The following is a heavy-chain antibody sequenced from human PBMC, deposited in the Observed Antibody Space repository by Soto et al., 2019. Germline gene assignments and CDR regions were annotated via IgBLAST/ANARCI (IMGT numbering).Heavy chain of an antibody. CDR2: ISYDGSNK. D-gene: IGHD2-21*02. CDR3: ARYIVVVTATYAFDI. CDR1: GFTFSSYA. Sequence: PGGSLRLSCAASGFTFSSYAMSWVRQAPGKGLEWVAVISYDGSNKYYADSVKGRFTISRDNSKNTLYLQMNSLRAEDTAVYYCARYIVVVTATYAFDIWGQGTMVTVSS. V-gene: IGHV3-30-3*01. J-gene: IGHJ3*02.